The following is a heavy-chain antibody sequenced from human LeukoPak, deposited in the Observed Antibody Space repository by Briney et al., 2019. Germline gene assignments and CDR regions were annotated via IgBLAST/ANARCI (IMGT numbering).Heavy chain of an antibody. V-gene: IGHV3-33*01. J-gene: IGHJ6*02. CDR1: GFTFSSYG. CDR2: IWYDGSNK. Sequence: PGRSLRLSCAASGFTFSSYGMHWVRQAPGKGLEWVAVIWYDGSNKYYADSVKGRFTISRDNSKNTLYLQMNSLRAEDTAVYYCARDESYSEIYYYYYGMDVWGQGTTVTVSS. CDR3: ARDESYSEIYYYYYGMDV. D-gene: IGHD1-26*01.